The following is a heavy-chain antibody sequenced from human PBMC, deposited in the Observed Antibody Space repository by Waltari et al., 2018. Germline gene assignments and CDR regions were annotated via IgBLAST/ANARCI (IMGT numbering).Heavy chain of an antibody. CDR1: VDSMPGNDL. Sequence: QVQLQQSGPGLVKPSESLSLTRVVSVDSMPGNDLWNWVRQSPGKGLEWIGQIHGSGRTNFNPSLESRLTMSIDTSKKQFSMKMSSATAADTAVYYCARDRGRGLYLDSWGQGILVTVTS. V-gene: IGHV4-4*02. CDR3: ARDRGRGLYLDS. CDR2: IHGSGRT. D-gene: IGHD3-10*01. J-gene: IGHJ4*02.